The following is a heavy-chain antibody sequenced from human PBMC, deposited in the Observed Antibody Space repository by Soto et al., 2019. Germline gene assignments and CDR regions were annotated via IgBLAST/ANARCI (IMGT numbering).Heavy chain of an antibody. D-gene: IGHD2-15*01. CDR2: IIPIFGTA. CDR3: ARTIRYCSGGSCYSYFDY. CDR1: GGTFSSYA. V-gene: IGHV1-69*01. J-gene: IGHJ4*02. Sequence: QVQLVQSGAEVKKPGSSVKVSCKASGGTFSSYAISWLRQAPGQGLEWMGGIIPIFGTANYAQKFQGRVTITADESTSTAYMELSSLRSEDTAVYYCARTIRYCSGGSCYSYFDYWVQGTLVTVSS.